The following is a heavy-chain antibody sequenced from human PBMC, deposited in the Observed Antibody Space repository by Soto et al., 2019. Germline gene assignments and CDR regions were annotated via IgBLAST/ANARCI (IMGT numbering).Heavy chain of an antibody. CDR2: IYSGGST. CDR3: VKAPEPDPESPDNV. Sequence: GGSLRLSCAASGFTVSSNYMSWVRQAPGKGLEWVSVIYSGGSTYYADSVKGRFTISRHNSKNTLYLQMNSLRAEDTAVYYCVKAPEPDPESPDNVWGQGTTVTVSS. J-gene: IGHJ6*02. D-gene: IGHD2-2*01. V-gene: IGHV3-53*01. CDR1: GFTVSSNY.